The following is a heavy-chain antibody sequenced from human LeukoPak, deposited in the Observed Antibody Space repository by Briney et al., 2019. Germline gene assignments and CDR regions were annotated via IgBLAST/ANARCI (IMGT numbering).Heavy chain of an antibody. CDR1: GYTFTSYD. V-gene: IGHV1-8*01. CDR2: MNPNSGNT. CDR3: ARALGIGWFDP. J-gene: IGHJ5*02. D-gene: IGHD2-2*03. Sequence: ASVKVSFKASGYTFTSYDINWVRQAPGQGLEWMGWMNPNSGNTGYAQKFQGRVTITRNTSISTAYLELSSLRSEDTAVYYCARALGIGWFDPWGQGTLVTVSS.